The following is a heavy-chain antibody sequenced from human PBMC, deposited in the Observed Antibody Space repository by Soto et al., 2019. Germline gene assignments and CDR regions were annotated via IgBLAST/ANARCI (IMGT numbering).Heavy chain of an antibody. J-gene: IGHJ4*02. CDR2: VSDFDHSP. Sequence: QVQLVQSGPEMKKPGASMKVSCKASGYTVSSYGVNWVRQAPGQGLEWVGWVSDFDHSPMYAETFRGRVTMTTDRTTDTADLELRTLTSDDMAMYYCARTTLTRRGPGTFDYWGQGTVVSVS. CDR3: ARTTLTRRGPGTFDY. V-gene: IGHV1-18*03. D-gene: IGHD3-10*01. CDR1: GYTVSSYG.